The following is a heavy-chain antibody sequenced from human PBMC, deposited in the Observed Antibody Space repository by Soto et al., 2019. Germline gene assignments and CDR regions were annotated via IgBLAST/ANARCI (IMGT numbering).Heavy chain of an antibody. V-gene: IGHV3-23*01. J-gene: IGHJ4*02. CDR1: GFTFSTYA. CDR3: ASEKSASSRAFDY. Sequence: GGSLRLSCAASGFTFSTYAMSWVRQAPEKGLEWVSRISGSDDTADYADSVKGRFTISRDNSKNTLYLQMNSLRVEDTAVYYCASEKSASSRAFDYWGLGALVTVSS. D-gene: IGHD6-6*01. CDR2: ISGSDDTA.